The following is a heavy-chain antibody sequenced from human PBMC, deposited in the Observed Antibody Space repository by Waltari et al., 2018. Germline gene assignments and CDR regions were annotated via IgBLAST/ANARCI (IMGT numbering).Heavy chain of an antibody. J-gene: IGHJ3*02. D-gene: IGHD2-15*01. CDR1: GYSLRRYW. V-gene: IGHV5-51*01. CDR2: SNPGDSET. CDR3: ARQDVAVVVDVLDAFNI. Sequence: EAQLVQSGAVMKRQGASLMISCKGSGYSLRRYWTGWGSQRPGKGLEWVGISNPGDSETKYSAAFQGQVTFSADKSINTAYWQWNSLKDSDSAMYYCARQDVAVVVDVLDAFNIWGQGTKVTVSS.